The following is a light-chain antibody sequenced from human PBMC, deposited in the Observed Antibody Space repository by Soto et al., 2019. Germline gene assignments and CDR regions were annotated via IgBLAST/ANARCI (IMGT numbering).Light chain of an antibody. CDR2: GVT. CDR3: YSYAGRNIWV. Sequence: QSALTQPASVSGSPGQSITISCTGTSTDVGGYKYVSWYQQHPGTAPKLMIFGVTERPSGVPDRFSGSKSGNTASLTVSGLQADDEAVYYCYSYAGRNIWVFGGGTKLTVL. V-gene: IGLV2-8*01. J-gene: IGLJ3*02. CDR1: STDVGGYKY.